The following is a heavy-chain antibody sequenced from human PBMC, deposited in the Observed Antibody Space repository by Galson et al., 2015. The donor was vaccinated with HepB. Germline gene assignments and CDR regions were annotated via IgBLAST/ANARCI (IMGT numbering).Heavy chain of an antibody. CDR1: GFTFSSYS. D-gene: IGHD3-10*01. CDR3: AKGGYGFGHLSIDY. V-gene: IGHV3-21*01. CDR2: ISSSSSYI. Sequence: SLRLSCAASGFTFSSYSMNWVRQAPGKGLEWVSSISSSSSYIYYADSVKGRFTISRDNAKNSLYLQMNSLRAEDTAVYYCAKGGYGFGHLSIDYWGQGTLVTVSS. J-gene: IGHJ4*02.